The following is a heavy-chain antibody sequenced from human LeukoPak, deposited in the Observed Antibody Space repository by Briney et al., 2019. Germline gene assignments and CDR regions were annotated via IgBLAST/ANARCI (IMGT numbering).Heavy chain of an antibody. V-gene: IGHV3-21*01. J-gene: IGHJ3*02. CDR2: ITSRSSYI. CDR3: ARAGDHDGLDI. CDR1: GFTFSIYS. D-gene: IGHD2-21*02. Sequence: PGGSLRLSCVASGFTFSIYSMNWVRQAPGEGLEWVSSITSRSSYIYYADSIQGRFTISRDNAKNSLYLQMNSLRADDTAVYYCARAGDHDGLDIWGQGTKVTVTS.